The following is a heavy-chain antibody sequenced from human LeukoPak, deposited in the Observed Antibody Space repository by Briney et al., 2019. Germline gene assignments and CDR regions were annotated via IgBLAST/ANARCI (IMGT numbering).Heavy chain of an antibody. D-gene: IGHD6-13*01. CDR3: VSSTGQQFIPYDY. CDR1: GINVTTNY. V-gene: IGHV3-66*02. J-gene: IGHJ4*01. Sequence: GGSLRLSCAASGINVTTNYMTWIRQAPGKGLEWVSLIYGDNAAYYAESVRGRFIISRDNLKITLFLQMNSLRPEDTALYYCVSSTGQQFIPYDYWGHGTHVTVSS. CDR2: IYGDNAA.